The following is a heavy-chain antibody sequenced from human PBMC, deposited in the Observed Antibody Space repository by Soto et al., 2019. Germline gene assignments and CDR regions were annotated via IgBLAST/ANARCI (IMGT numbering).Heavy chain of an antibody. CDR3: AREGVFGLVPTVPPDY. D-gene: IGHD3-3*01. J-gene: IGHJ4*02. CDR2: ISYDGSKT. Sequence: VQLVESGGGVVQRGGSLRLSCAASGFKFSSYAMHWVRQAPGKGLEWVAHISYDGSKTYYADSVKGRLTIARDNSENRLYLEMNSLRVQDTAVYYCAREGVFGLVPTVPPDYWGQGVLVTVSS. CDR1: GFKFSSYA. V-gene: IGHV3-30*03.